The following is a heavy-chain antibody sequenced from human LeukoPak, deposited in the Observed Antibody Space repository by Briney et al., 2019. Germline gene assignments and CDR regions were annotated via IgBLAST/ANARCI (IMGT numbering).Heavy chain of an antibody. V-gene: IGHV4-39*01. D-gene: IGHD1-26*01. Sequence: PSETLSLTCTVSGGSVSRGSYYWSWIRQPPGKGLEWIGSTYYSGSTYYNPSLKSRVTISVDTSKNQFSLKLSSVTAADTAAYYCARRVSYRNCFDPWGQGTLVTVSS. J-gene: IGHJ5*02. CDR3: ARRVSYRNCFDP. CDR2: TYYSGST. CDR1: GGSVSRGSYY.